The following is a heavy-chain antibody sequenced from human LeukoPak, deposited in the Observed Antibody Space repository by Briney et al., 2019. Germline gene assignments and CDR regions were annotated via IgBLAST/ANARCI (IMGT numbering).Heavy chain of an antibody. V-gene: IGHV1-2*02. J-gene: IGHJ6*02. CDR2: INPNSGGT. Sequence: ASVKVSCKASGYTFTGYYMHWVRQAPGQGLEWMGWINPNSGGTNYAQKFQGRVTMTTDTSTSTAYMELRSLRSDDTAVYYCARDRPSHYDFWSGYSYYYGMDVWGQGTTVTVSS. CDR3: ARDRPSHYDFWSGYSYYYGMDV. CDR1: GYTFTGYY. D-gene: IGHD3-3*01.